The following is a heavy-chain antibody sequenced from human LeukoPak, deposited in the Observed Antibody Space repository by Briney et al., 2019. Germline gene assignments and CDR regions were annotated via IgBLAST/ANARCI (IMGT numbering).Heavy chain of an antibody. J-gene: IGHJ4*02. CDR1: GGSLNNSF. CDR2: VYYSGST. D-gene: IGHD5-24*01. V-gene: IGHV4-59*08. CDR3: ARHQGWLQWEY. Sequence: SETLSHTRTLSGGSLNNSFRTWIRPPPRRGVAWIGHVYYSGSTHYSPPLKSQVTISVDTSKNQSSLKLSSVTAADTTVYYCARHQGWLQWEYWGQGTLVTVSS.